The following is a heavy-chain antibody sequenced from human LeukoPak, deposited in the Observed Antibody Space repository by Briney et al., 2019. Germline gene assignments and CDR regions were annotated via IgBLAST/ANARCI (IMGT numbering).Heavy chain of an antibody. Sequence: SQTLSLICTVSGGSISSGDYYWSWIRQPPGKGLEWIGYIYYSGSTYYNPSLKSRVTISVDTSKNQFSLKLSSVTAADTAVYYCARGFLYYFDYWGQGTLATVSS. J-gene: IGHJ4*02. CDR2: IYYSGST. CDR1: GGSISSGDYY. D-gene: IGHD2-21*01. V-gene: IGHV4-30-4*01. CDR3: ARGFLYYFDY.